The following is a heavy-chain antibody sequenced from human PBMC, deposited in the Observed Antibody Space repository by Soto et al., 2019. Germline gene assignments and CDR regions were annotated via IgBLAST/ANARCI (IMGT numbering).Heavy chain of an antibody. Sequence: EVQLVESGGGLVQPGGSLRLSCAASGFAFSSYWMHWVRQVPGKGPVWVSRISSAGRNATYADSVKGRFTISRDNAKNTLHLQMNGLTDEDTAVYYCIKASTVAGVGGYRWGQGTLVTVSS. CDR3: IKASTVAGVGGYR. CDR1: GFAFSSYW. CDR2: ISSAGRNA. V-gene: IGHV3-74*01. D-gene: IGHD6-19*01. J-gene: IGHJ4*02.